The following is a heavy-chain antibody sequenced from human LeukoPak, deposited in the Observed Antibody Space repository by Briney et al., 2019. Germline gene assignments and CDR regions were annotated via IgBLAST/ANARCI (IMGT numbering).Heavy chain of an antibody. V-gene: IGHV4-34*01. Sequence: SETLSLTCAVSGGPFSGYFWSWIRQSSGKGLEWIGEIHNSGTTNYNPSLNSRVTISEDTSKNQFYLNLSSVTAADTAVYYCARRYYYNLGSFPFASWAQGPLFTFSS. J-gene: IGHJ4*02. CDR2: IHNSGTT. CDR1: GGPFSGYF. CDR3: ARRYYYNLGSFPFAS. D-gene: IGHD3-10*01.